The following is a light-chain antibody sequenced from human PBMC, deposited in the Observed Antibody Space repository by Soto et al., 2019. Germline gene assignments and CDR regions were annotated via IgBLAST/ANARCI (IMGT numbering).Light chain of an antibody. CDR1: SSNVGKNF. Sequence: QSVLTHPTSVSAAPGQKVSISCSGSSSNVGKNFVSWYQHVPGKAPKLLIYDNQKRPSGIPDRFSASKSGTLATLDITGLQTGDEADYYCGTWDSSLTIGVIFGGGTQLTVL. CDR2: DNQ. CDR3: GTWDSSLTIGVI. J-gene: IGLJ2*01. V-gene: IGLV1-51*01.